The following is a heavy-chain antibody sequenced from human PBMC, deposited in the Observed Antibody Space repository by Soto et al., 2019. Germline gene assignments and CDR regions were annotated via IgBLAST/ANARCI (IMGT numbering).Heavy chain of an antibody. CDR2: ISYDGTNK. CDR3: AKARGIYKWNAFDY. D-gene: IGHD1-20*01. V-gene: IGHV3-30*18. J-gene: IGHJ4*02. CDR1: GFTFSSYD. Sequence: PGGSLRLSCAASGFTFSSYDMHWVRQAPGKGLEWVAVISYDGTNKYYADSVKGRFTIPRDNSKNTLYLQMNSLRAEDTAVYSCAKARGIYKWNAFDYWGQGTLVTVSS.